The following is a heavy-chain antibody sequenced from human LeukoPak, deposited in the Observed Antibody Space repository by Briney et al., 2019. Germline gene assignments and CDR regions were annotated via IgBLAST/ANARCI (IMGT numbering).Heavy chain of an antibody. CDR1: GGSITSYY. CDR3: TRQSTVNTNDWFDP. D-gene: IGHD4-17*01. V-gene: IGHV4-59*08. Sequence: SETLSLTCTVSGGSITSYYRSWIRQPPGKGLEWIGYIHYSGITNHNPSLKSRVTISVDTSKNQFSLKLNSVTAADTAVYYCTRQSTVNTNDWFDPWGQGTLVTVSS. J-gene: IGHJ5*02. CDR2: IHYSGIT.